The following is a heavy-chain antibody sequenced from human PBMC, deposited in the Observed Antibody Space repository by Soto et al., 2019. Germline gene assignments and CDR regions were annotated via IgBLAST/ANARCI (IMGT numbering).Heavy chain of an antibody. CDR3: ARGPASIVVVTGWFDP. V-gene: IGHV4-4*02. CDR2: IYHSGST. Sequence: PSETLSLTCAVSGGSISSSNWWSWVRQPPGKGLEWIGEIYHSGSTNYNPSLKSRVTISVDKSKNQFSLKLSSVTAADTAVYYCARGPASIVVVTGWFDPWGQGTLVNVS. J-gene: IGHJ5*02. D-gene: IGHD3-22*01. CDR1: GGSISSSNW.